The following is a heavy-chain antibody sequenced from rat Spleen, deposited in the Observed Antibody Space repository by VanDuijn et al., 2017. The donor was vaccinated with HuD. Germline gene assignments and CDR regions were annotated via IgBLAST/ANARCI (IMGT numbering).Heavy chain of an antibody. V-gene: IGHV5-25*01. J-gene: IGHJ2*01. Sequence: EVQLVESGGGLVQPGRSMKLSCIASGFTFNNYDMAWVRQAPKKGLEWVAYISYDGGSTYYRDSVKGRFTISRDDVKSTLSLQMDSLRSEDTATYYCARRHYGYTDYFDYWGQGVMVTVSS. D-gene: IGHD1-9*01. CDR1: GFTFNNYD. CDR3: ARRHYGYTDYFDY. CDR2: ISYDGGST.